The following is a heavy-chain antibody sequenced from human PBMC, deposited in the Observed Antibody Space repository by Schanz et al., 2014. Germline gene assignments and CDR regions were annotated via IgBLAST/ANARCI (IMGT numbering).Heavy chain of an antibody. CDR1: GDSISSTSYY. V-gene: IGHV4-39*01. J-gene: IGHJ5*02. Sequence: QLQMQESGPGLVKPSETLSLTCSVSGDSISSTSYYWGWIRQPPGKGLEWIGSIYYSGSTYYNAPLKIRAPISVDPSKNQFPLKLNSVTAADSAVYYCARVISPHRGAASWLDPWGQGTLVTVSS. CDR2: IYYSGST. D-gene: IGHD3-10*01. CDR3: ARVISPHRGAASWLDP.